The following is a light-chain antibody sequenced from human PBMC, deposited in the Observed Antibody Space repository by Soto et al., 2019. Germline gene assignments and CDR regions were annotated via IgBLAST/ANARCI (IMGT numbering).Light chain of an antibody. CDR1: QSVSSS. CDR3: QQRGNWPLT. CDR2: DAS. J-gene: IGKJ4*01. Sequence: EIVLTQSPATLSLSPGERATLSCRASQSVSSSLDWYQQKPGQAPRLLIYDASNRATGIPARFSGSASGTDFTLTISSLEPEDFAVYYCQQRGNWPLTFGGGTKVEIK. V-gene: IGKV3-11*01.